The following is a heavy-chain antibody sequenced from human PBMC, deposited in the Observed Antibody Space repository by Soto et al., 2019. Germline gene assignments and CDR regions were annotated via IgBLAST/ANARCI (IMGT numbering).Heavy chain of an antibody. CDR3: ARWYGGNSGDY. D-gene: IGHD2-21*02. CDR2: MNPNSGDT. CDR1: GYTFTSYD. Sequence: QVQLVQSGAEVKKPGASVKVSCKASGYTFTSYDINWVRQATGQGPEWMGWMNPNSGDTHYAQTFQGRVTXTXSTSISTAYMELSSLRSEDTAMYYCARWYGGNSGDYWGQGTLVTVSS. V-gene: IGHV1-8*01. J-gene: IGHJ4*02.